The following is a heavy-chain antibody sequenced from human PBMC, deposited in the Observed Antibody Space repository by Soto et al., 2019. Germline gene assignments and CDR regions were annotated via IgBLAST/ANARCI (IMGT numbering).Heavy chain of an antibody. CDR1: GFTFDDYG. CDR3: AKGIRYNWNDGAFDI. J-gene: IGHJ3*02. V-gene: IGHV3-9*03. CDR2: ISWNRGSI. Sequence: GGSLRLSCAASGFTFDDYGMSWVRQAPGKGLEWVSGISWNRGSIAYADSVKGRFTISRDNAKNSLYLQMNSLRAEDMALYYCAKGIRYNWNDGAFDIWGQGTMVTVSS. D-gene: IGHD1-1*01.